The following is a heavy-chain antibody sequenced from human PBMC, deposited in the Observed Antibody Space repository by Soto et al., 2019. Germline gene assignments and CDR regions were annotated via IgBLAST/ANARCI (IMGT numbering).Heavy chain of an antibody. J-gene: IGHJ4*02. V-gene: IGHV3-23*01. CDR1: GFTFGSYA. D-gene: IGHD6-13*01. CDR2: ISGSGGST. CDR3: AKEAAAGLYYFDY. Sequence: EVQLLDSGGGLVQPGGSLRLSCAASGFTFGSYALNWVRLAPGKGLEWVSTISGSGGSTYYADSVKGRFAISRDNSKNTLYLHMNSLRAEDTAVYYCAKEAAAGLYYFDYWGQGTLVTVSS.